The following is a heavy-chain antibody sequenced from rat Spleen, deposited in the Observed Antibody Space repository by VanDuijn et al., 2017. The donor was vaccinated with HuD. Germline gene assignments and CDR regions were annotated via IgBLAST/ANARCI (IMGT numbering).Heavy chain of an antibody. CDR2: ISTDGGFT. CDR3: TRRGSYVDWYFDF. D-gene: IGHD1-3*01. CDR1: GFTFSNFY. V-gene: IGHV5-25*01. J-gene: IGHJ1*01. Sequence: EVQLVESGGGFVQPGRSMKLSCAASGFTFSNFYMAWVRQAPTRGLEWVASISTDGGFTYYRDSVKGRFTISRDNAKSTLFLQVDSLRSEDTATYYCTRRGSYVDWYFDFWGPGTMVTVSS.